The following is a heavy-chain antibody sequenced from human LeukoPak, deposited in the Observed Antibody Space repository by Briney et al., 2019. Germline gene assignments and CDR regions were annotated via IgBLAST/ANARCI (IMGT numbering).Heavy chain of an antibody. V-gene: IGHV3-7*01. J-gene: IGHJ4*02. D-gene: IGHD3-22*01. CDR1: GFTFSTYW. Sequence: PEGSLRLSCAASGFTFSTYWMSWVRQAPGKGLEWVANIKEDGSEKYYGDSVKGRFTISRDNAKNSLYLEMNSLRVEDTAVYYCARDSSGYQWGQGTLVTVSS. CDR3: ARDSSGYQ. CDR2: IKEDGSEK.